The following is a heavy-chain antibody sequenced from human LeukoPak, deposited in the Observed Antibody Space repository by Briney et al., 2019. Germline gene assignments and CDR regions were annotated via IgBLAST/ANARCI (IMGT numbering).Heavy chain of an antibody. D-gene: IGHD3-22*01. CDR3: ARDEARYSSGYYPNWFDP. V-gene: IGHV1-18*01. Sequence: ASVKVSCKASGYTFTSYGISWVRQAPGQGLEWMRWISGYNGYTHYANNHQGRVTMTTDTSTSTACMELRSLRSDDTAVYYCARDEARYSSGYYPNWFDPWGQGTLVTVSS. CDR2: ISGYNGYT. CDR1: GYTFTSYG. J-gene: IGHJ5*02.